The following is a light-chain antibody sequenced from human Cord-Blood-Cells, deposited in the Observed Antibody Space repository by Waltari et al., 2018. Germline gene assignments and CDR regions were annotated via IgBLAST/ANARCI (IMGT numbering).Light chain of an antibody. Sequence: QSVLTQPPSASGTPGQRVTISCSGRSSNIGSNYVSWYQQLPGTAPKLLIYRNNQRPSGVPDRFSGSKSGTSASLVISGLRSEDEADYYCAAWDDSLSGWVFGGGTKLTVL. CDR3: AAWDDSLSGWV. V-gene: IGLV1-47*01. CDR2: RNN. CDR1: SSNIGSNY. J-gene: IGLJ3*02.